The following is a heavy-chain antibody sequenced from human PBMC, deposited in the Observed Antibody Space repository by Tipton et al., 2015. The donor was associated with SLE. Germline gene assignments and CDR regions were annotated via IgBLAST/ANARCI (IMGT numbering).Heavy chain of an antibody. Sequence: TLSLTCAVYGGSISSRNWWSWIRQPPGKGLEWIGEIDHSGTTYYNPSLKSRVTISLDTSKNQFSLKVNSVTAADTAVYYCASLLWGGWPFDHWGQGTLVTVSS. J-gene: IGHJ4*02. CDR1: GGSISSRNW. CDR3: ASLLWGGWPFDH. D-gene: IGHD6-19*01. CDR2: IDHSGTT. V-gene: IGHV4-4*02.